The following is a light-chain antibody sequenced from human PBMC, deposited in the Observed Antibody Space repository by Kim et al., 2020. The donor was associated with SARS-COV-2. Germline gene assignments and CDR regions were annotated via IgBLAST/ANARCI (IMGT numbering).Light chain of an antibody. CDR2: DVS. CDR1: QSVGSY. V-gene: IGKV3-11*01. CDR3: PQRSDWPNT. Sequence: EIVLTQSPATLSMSPGERVTLSCRASQSVGSYLAWYQQKPGHAPRLLIYDVSNRAAGIPGRFSGSGSGTDFTLTISSLESEDFALYYCPQRSDWPNTFGQGTKLEI. J-gene: IGKJ2*01.